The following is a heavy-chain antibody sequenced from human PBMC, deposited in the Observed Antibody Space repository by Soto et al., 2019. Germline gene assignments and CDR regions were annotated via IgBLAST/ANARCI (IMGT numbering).Heavy chain of an antibody. CDR3: ARDRVADKNYDSSGNDGMDV. V-gene: IGHV3-21*01. CDR2: ISSSSSYI. CDR1: GFTFSSYS. J-gene: IGHJ6*02. Sequence: AGGSLRLSCAASGFTFSSYSMNWVRQAPGKGLEWVSSISSSSSYIYYADSVKGRFTISRDNAKNSLYLQMNSLRAEDTAVYYCARDRVADKNYDSSGNDGMDVWGQGTTVTVSS. D-gene: IGHD3-22*01.